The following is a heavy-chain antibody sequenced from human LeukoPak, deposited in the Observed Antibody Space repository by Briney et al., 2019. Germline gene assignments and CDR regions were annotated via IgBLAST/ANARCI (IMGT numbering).Heavy chain of an antibody. V-gene: IGHV4-39*01. J-gene: IGHJ4*02. CDR2: IYYSGST. Sequence: SETLSLTCTVSGGSISSSSYYWGWIRQPPGKGLEWIGRIYYSGSTYYNPSLKSRVTISVDTSKNQFSLKLSSVTAADTAVYYCARPSGTELWSHGDSSGYYFVYWGQGTLVTVSS. CDR3: ARPSGTELWSHGDSSGYYFVY. D-gene: IGHD3-22*01. CDR1: GGSISSSSYY.